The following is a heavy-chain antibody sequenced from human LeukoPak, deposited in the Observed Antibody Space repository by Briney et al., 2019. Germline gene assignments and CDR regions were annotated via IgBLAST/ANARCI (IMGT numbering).Heavy chain of an antibody. J-gene: IGHJ4*02. Sequence: SETLSLTCTVSGGSISSSSYYWGWIRQPPGKGLEWIGSIYYSGSTYYNPSLKSRVTISVDTSKNQFSLKLSSVTATDTAVYYCANGYRYCSNTRCDFDYWGQGTLVTVSS. CDR1: GGSISSSSYY. D-gene: IGHD2-2*01. CDR3: ANGYRYCSNTRCDFDY. V-gene: IGHV4-39*07. CDR2: IYYSGST.